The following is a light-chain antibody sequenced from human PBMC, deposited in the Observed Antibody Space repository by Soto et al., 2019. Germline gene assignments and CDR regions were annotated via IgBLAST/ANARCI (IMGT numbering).Light chain of an antibody. Sequence: IQITQSPSTLSASVGDRVTITCRASQSISSWLAWYQQKPGKAPKLLIYKTSSLESGVPSRFSGSGSGTEFTLTISSMQPDDFANYYCQQYKSYTRTFGQGTKVDIK. CDR1: QSISSW. CDR2: KTS. V-gene: IGKV1-5*03. CDR3: QQYKSYTRT. J-gene: IGKJ1*01.